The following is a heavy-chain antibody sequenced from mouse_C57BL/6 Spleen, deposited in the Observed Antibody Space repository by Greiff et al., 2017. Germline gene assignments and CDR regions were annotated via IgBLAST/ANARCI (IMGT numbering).Heavy chain of an antibody. CDR1: GFTFSDFY. Sequence: DVMLVESGGGLVQSGRSLRLSCATSGFTFSDFYMEWVRQAPGKGLEWIAASRNKANDYTTEYSASVKGRFIVSRDTSQSILYLQMNALRAEDTAIYYCARDARGNYGYAMDYWGQGTSVTVSS. J-gene: IGHJ4*01. D-gene: IGHD2-1*01. CDR3: ARDARGNYGYAMDY. CDR2: SRNKANDYTT. V-gene: IGHV7-1*01.